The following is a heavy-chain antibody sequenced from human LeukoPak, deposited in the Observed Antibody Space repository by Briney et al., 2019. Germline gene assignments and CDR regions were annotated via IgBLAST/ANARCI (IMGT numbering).Heavy chain of an antibody. CDR2: IYTSGSS. CDR1: GGSISSGSYY. D-gene: IGHD2-15*01. V-gene: IGHV4-61*02. Sequence: PSQTLSLTCTVSGGSISSGSYYWSWIRQPAGKGLAWIVRIYTSGSSNYYPSLKIRVTISVDPSKNQFNLKRSSVTAADTAVYYCAREVLCSGGSCYDLDYWGQGTLVTVSS. CDR3: AREVLCSGGSCYDLDY. J-gene: IGHJ4*02.